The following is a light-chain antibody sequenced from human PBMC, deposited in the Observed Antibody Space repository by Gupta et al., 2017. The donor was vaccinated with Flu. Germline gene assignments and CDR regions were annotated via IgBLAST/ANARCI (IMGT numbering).Light chain of an antibody. Sequence: PSSLSASVGDTVTISILASQTIAKYLECHHHKPGNVPKLPIHATSTSQCGFPSRFSGSGSVREFTLTIIRLQPQDFATSCSQQSVTKSHTFGQGTKLEIK. J-gene: IGKJ2*01. CDR3: QQSVTKSHT. CDR2: ATS. V-gene: IGKV1-39*01. CDR1: QTIAKY.